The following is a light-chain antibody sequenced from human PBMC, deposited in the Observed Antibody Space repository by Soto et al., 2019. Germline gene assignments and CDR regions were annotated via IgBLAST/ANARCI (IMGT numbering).Light chain of an antibody. CDR2: DAS. Sequence: EIVLTQSPVTLSLSPGERATLSCRASQSVRTYLAWYQVKPGQAPRLLIYDASRRASGVPARFSGSGSGTDFTLTISCLQSEDFATYYCQQYYSYPLTFGGGTKVEIK. CDR1: QSVRTY. J-gene: IGKJ4*01. V-gene: IGKV3D-15*01. CDR3: QQYYSYPLT.